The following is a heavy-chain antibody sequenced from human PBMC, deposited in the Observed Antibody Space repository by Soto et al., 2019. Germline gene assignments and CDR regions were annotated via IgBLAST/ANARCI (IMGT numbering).Heavy chain of an antibody. J-gene: IGHJ4*02. CDR2: IFSNDEK. D-gene: IGHD3-10*01. CDR1: GFSLSNARMG. Sequence: SGPTLVNPTETLTLTCTVSGFSLSNARMGVSWIRQPPGKALEWLAHIFSNDEKSYSTSLKSRLTISKDTSKSQVVLTMTNMDPVDTATYYCARIPSTKFGIGPYFDYWGQGTLVTVSS. CDR3: ARIPSTKFGIGPYFDY. V-gene: IGHV2-26*01.